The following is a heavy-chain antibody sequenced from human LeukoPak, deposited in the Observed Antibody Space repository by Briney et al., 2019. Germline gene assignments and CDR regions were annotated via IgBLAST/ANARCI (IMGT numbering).Heavy chain of an antibody. Sequence: SETLSLTCAVYGGSFSGYYWSWIRQPPGKGLEWIGEINHSGSTNYNPSLKSRVTISVDTSKNQFSLKLSSVTAADTAVYYCARVVYDSSGLTNWFDPWGQGTLVTVSS. V-gene: IGHV4-34*01. CDR1: GGSFSGYY. CDR3: ARVVYDSSGLTNWFDP. CDR2: INHSGST. D-gene: IGHD3-22*01. J-gene: IGHJ5*02.